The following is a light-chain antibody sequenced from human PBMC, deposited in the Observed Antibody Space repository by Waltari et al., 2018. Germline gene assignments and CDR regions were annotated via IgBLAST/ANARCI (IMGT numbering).Light chain of an antibody. J-gene: IGLJ2*01. CDR3: AAWDDSLSGSEV. V-gene: IGLV1-44*01. CDR1: SSIISMNT. CDR2: GNN. Sequence: QSVLTQPPSSSGTPVQRVPIFFYVSSSIISMNTIMWYQLFPGMAPKLLIHGNNQRPSGVPDRFSGSRSGTSASLAISGLQYEDEADYYCAAWDDSLSGSEVFGGGTKLTVL.